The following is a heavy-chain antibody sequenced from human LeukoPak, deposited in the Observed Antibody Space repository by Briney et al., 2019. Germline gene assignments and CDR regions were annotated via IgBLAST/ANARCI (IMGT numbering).Heavy chain of an antibody. CDR2: TSGSGVST. CDR3: AKDRRCTTSTCYDAFDV. J-gene: IGHJ3*01. CDR1: GFIFDNFA. V-gene: IGHV3-23*01. Sequence: GESLRLSCAASGFIFDNFAMSWVRQAPGKGLEWVSATSGSGVSTDYADSVKGRFTMSRDNSKNTLYLRVDSLRDEDTAIYYCAKDRRCTTSTCYDAFDVWGQGTMVTVSS. D-gene: IGHD2-2*01.